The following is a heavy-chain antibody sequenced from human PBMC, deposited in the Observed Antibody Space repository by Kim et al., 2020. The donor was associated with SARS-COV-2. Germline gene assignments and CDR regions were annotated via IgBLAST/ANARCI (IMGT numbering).Heavy chain of an antibody. V-gene: IGHV3-23*01. J-gene: IGHJ4*02. CDR2: ISNRCDST. CDR3: AKDRYCDDSRCPIDY. CDR1: GVALSAYG. Sequence: GGSLRLSCAASGVALSAYGKNWVRQAPGKGLEWVSTISNRCDSTYHADSVKGRFAISRDNSKNTLYLQMNSLRADDTAIYYCAKDRYCDDSRCPIDYWGKGTLVTVSS. D-gene: IGHD3-22*01.